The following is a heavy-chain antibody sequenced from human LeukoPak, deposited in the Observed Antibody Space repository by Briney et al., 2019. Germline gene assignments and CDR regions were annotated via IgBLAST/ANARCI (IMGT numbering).Heavy chain of an antibody. J-gene: IGHJ4*02. CDR2: ISSSSSYI. Sequence: GGSLRLSCAASGFTFSSYSMNWVRQAPGKGLEWVSSISSSSSYIYYADSVKGRFTISRDNAKNSLYLQMNSLRAEDTAVYYCARDYDYVWGSYRPPLDYWGQGTLVTVSS. D-gene: IGHD3-16*02. CDR3: ARDYDYVWGSYRPPLDY. V-gene: IGHV3-21*01. CDR1: GFTFSSYS.